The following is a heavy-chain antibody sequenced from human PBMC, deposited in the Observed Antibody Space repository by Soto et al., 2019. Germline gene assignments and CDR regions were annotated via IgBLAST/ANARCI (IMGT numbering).Heavy chain of an antibody. CDR1: GGSISSYY. J-gene: IGHJ5*02. CDR3: ARESIAARGGFDP. D-gene: IGHD6-6*01. Sequence: SETLSLTCTVSGGSISSYYWSWIRQPPGKGLEWIGYIYYSGSTNYNPSLKSRVTISVDTSKNQFSLKLSSVTAADTAVYYCARESIAARGGFDPWGQGTLVTVSS. CDR2: IYYSGST. V-gene: IGHV4-59*01.